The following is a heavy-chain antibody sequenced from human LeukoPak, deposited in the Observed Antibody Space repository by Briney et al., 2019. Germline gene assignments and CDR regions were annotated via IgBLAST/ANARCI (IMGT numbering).Heavy chain of an antibody. CDR2: ISGGGSST. D-gene: IGHD2-2*01. Sequence: GGTLRLSCAASGFTFSSYAMSWVRQAPGKGLDWVSGISGGGSSTSYADSVKGRFTISRDNSKSTLYLQMNSLRAEDTAVYYCARAASRYVVYYMDVWGKGTTVTVSS. J-gene: IGHJ6*03. CDR1: GFTFSSYA. V-gene: IGHV3-23*01. CDR3: ARAASRYVVYYMDV.